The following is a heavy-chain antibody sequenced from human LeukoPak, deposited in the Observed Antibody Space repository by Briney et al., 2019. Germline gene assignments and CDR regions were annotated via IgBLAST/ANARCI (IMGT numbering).Heavy chain of an antibody. Sequence: TGGSLRLSCAASGFTVSSNYMSWVRQAPGKGLEWVSVIYSGGTTYYADSVKGRFTISRDNSKNTLHLQMNSLRAEDTAVYYCAKDLDIAAAGNLDYWGQGTLVTVSS. CDR3: AKDLDIAAAGNLDY. CDR2: IYSGGTT. J-gene: IGHJ4*02. CDR1: GFTVSSNY. V-gene: IGHV3-53*01. D-gene: IGHD6-13*01.